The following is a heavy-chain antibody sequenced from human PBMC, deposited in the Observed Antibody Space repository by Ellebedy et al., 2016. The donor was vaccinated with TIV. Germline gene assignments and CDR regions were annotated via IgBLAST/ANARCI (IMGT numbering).Heavy chain of an antibody. Sequence: AASVKVSCKASGFTFTSSAMQWVRQARGQRLEWIGWIVVGSGNTNYAQKFQERVTITRDMSTSTAYMELSSLRSEDTAVYYCAREGGSYLIRYGMDVWGQGTMVTVSS. CDR3: AREGGSYLIRYGMDV. J-gene: IGHJ6*02. CDR1: GFTFTSSA. CDR2: IVVGSGNT. V-gene: IGHV1-58*02. D-gene: IGHD1-26*01.